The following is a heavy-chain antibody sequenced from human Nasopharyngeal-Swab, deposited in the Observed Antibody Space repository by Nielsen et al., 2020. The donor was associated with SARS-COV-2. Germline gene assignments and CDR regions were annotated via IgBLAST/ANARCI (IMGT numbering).Heavy chain of an antibody. J-gene: IGHJ5*02. CDR1: GFTFSSYW. CDR3: AKYTSGWGWFDP. CDR2: IKQDGSEK. Sequence: GGSLRLSCAASGFTFSSYWMSWVRPAPGKGLEWVAKIKQDGSEKYYVDSVKGRFTISRDNAKNSLYLQLNSLRAEDTAMYYCAKYTSGWGWFDPWGLGTLVTVSS. V-gene: IGHV3-7*03. D-gene: IGHD6-19*01.